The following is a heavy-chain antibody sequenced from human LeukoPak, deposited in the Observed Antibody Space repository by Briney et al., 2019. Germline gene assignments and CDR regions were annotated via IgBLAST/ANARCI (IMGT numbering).Heavy chain of an antibody. CDR1: GGSISSGSYY. J-gene: IGHJ4*02. D-gene: IGHD3-10*01. V-gene: IGHV4-30-4*01. Sequence: SQTLSLTCPVSGGSISSGSYYWTWIRQPPGKGLEWIGYIYYSGSTYYNPSLKSRVTISVDTSKNQFSLKLSSVTAADTAVYYCARDAVLDYWGQGTLVTVSS. CDR2: IYYSGST. CDR3: ARDAVLDY.